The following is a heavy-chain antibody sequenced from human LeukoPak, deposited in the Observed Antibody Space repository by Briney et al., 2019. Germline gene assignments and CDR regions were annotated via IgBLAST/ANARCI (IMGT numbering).Heavy chain of an antibody. D-gene: IGHD3-3*01. Sequence: PGESLKISCKGSGYSFTSYWIGWVRQMPEKGLEWMGIIYPGDSDTRYSPSFQGQVTISADKSISTAYLQWSSLKASDTAMYYCARHDPDYDSPYYYYMDVWGKGTTVTVSS. CDR2: IYPGDSDT. CDR3: ARHDPDYDSPYYYYMDV. V-gene: IGHV5-51*01. J-gene: IGHJ6*03. CDR1: GYSFTSYW.